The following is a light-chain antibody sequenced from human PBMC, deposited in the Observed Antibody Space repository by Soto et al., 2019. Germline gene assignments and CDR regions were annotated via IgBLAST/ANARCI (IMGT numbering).Light chain of an antibody. CDR3: CSYAGSTPVV. CDR2: EGS. J-gene: IGLJ2*01. V-gene: IGLV2-23*01. Sequence: QSALTQPASVSGSPGQSITISCTGTSSDVGSYNLVSWYQQHPGKAPKLMIYEGSKRPSGVSNRFSGSKSGNTASPTISGLQAEDEADYYCCSYAGSTPVVFGGGTKLTVL. CDR1: SSDVGSYNL.